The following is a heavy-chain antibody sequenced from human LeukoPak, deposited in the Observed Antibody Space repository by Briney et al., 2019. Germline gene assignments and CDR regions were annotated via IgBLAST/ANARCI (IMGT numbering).Heavy chain of an antibody. J-gene: IGHJ4*02. V-gene: IGHV3-23*01. CDR1: GFTFSTYT. CDR3: ADYRKPQGLDY. CDR2: IDASGSDT. D-gene: IGHD1-14*01. Sequence: GGSLRLSCAASGFTFSTYTMTWVRQAPGQGLEWVSAIDASGSDTYYTDSVKGRFTISRDNYKNTVYLQMNSLRVEDTAVYYCADYRKPQGLDYWGQGTLVTVSS.